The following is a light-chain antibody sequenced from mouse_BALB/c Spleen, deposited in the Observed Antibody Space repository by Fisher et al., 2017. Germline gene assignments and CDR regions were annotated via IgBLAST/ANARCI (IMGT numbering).Light chain of an antibody. V-gene: IGKV4-51*01. CDR1: SSVSSSY. J-gene: IGKJ2*01. CDR2: STS. Sequence: DIVLTQSPAIMAASLGEKVTMTCSASSSVSSSYLHWYQQKPGSSPKLWIYSTSNLASGVPARFSGSGSGTSYSLTISRMEAEDAATYYCQQWSSYPYTFGGGTKLEIK. CDR3: QQWSSYPYT.